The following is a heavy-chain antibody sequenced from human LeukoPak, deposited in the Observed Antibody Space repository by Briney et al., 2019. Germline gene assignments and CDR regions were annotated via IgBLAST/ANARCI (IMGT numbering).Heavy chain of an antibody. CDR3: ARSAGGYLLDY. CDR1: GGSISSYY. V-gene: IGHV4-59*01. J-gene: IGHJ4*02. Sequence: PSETLSLTCTVSGGSISSYYWTWIRQPPGKGLEWIGYIYYRGATNYKPSLKSRVTISVDTSKNHFSLKMTSVTAADTAVYYCARSAGGYLLDYWGQGTLVTVPS. D-gene: IGHD1-26*01. CDR2: IYYRGAT.